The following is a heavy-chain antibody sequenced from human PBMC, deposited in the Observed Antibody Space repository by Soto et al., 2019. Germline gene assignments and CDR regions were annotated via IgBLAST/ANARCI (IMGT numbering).Heavy chain of an antibody. CDR1: GGSISSGGYY. CDR2: IYYSGST. Sequence: QVQLQESGPGLVKPSQTLSLTCTVSGGSISSGGYYWSWIRQHPGKGLEWIGYIYYSGSTYYNPSLKSRVTISVDTSKNQFSLKLSSVTAADTAVYYCARTDIVVVPAAFEGAFDIWGQGTMVTVSS. J-gene: IGHJ3*02. V-gene: IGHV4-31*03. D-gene: IGHD2-2*01. CDR3: ARTDIVVVPAAFEGAFDI.